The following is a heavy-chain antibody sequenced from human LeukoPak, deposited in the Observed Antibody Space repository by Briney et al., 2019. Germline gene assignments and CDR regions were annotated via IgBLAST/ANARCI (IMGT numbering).Heavy chain of an antibody. Sequence: SETLSLTCTVSGGSINSYYWSWIRQPPGKGLECIGYIHYTGSTNYNPSLKSRVTISVDTSKSQFSLKLSSVTAADAAIYYCARGGYYGSGNDFRFDPWGQGTLVTVSS. CDR2: IHYTGST. D-gene: IGHD3-10*01. J-gene: IGHJ5*02. CDR3: ARGGYYGSGNDFRFDP. CDR1: GGSINSYY. V-gene: IGHV4-59*01.